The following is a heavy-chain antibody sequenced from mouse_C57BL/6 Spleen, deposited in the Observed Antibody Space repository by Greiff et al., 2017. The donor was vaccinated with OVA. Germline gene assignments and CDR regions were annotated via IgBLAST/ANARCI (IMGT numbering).Heavy chain of an antibody. J-gene: IGHJ2*01. D-gene: IGHD1-1*01. CDR2: IRNKANNHAT. Sequence: EVKLVESGGGLVQPGGSMKLSCAASGFTFSDAWMDWVRQSPEKGLEWVAEIRNKANNHATYYAESVKGRFTISRDDSKSSVYLQMNSLRAEDTGIYYCTVIYYYGSSPYYFDYWGQGTTLTVSS. CDR1: GFTFSDAW. CDR3: TVIYYYGSSPYYFDY. V-gene: IGHV6-6*01.